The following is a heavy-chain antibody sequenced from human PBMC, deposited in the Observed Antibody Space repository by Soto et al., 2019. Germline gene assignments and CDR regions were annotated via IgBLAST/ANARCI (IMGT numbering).Heavy chain of an antibody. CDR3: ARGWIVEGYADHRDLHAFSTQRTPDL. J-gene: IGHJ2*01. CDR2: INPNSGGT. D-gene: IGHD2-21*01. Sequence: ASVKVSCKASGYTFTGYYMHWVRQAPGQGLEWMGWINPNSGGTNYAQKFQGWVTMTRDTSISTAYMELSRLRSDDTAVYYCARGWIVEGYADHRDLHAFSTQRTPDL. CDR1: GYTFTGYY. V-gene: IGHV1-2*04.